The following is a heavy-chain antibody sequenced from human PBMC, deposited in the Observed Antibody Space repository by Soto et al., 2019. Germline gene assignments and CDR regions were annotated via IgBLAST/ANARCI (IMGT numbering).Heavy chain of an antibody. J-gene: IGHJ6*02. Sequence: GASVKVSCKASGYTFTGYYMHWVRQAPGQGLEWMGWINPNSGGTNYAQKFQGWVTMTRDTSISTAYMELSRLRSDDTAVYYCARDPKFRYSSRWYERPYYYYYGMAVWGQGTTVTVSS. D-gene: IGHD6-13*01. CDR1: GYTFTGYY. CDR3: ARDPKFRYSSRWYERPYYYYYGMAV. V-gene: IGHV1-2*04. CDR2: INPNSGGT.